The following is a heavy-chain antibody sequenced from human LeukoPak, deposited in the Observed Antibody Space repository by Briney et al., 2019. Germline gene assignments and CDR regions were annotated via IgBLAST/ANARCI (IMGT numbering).Heavy chain of an antibody. J-gene: IGHJ5*01. CDR2: MNPNSGNT. CDR3: ARGRLSYYDFWSGPDWFDP. D-gene: IGHD3-3*01. CDR1: GYTFTSYD. V-gene: IGHV1-8*03. Sequence: GASVKVSCKASGYTFTSYDINWVRQATGQGLEWMGWMNPNSGNTGYAQKFQGRVTITRNTSISTAYMELSSLRSEDTAVYYCARGRLSYYDFWSGPDWFDPWGQGTMVTVSS.